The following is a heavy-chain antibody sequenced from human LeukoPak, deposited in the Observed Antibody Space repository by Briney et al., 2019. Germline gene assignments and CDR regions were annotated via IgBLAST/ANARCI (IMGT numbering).Heavy chain of an antibody. CDR2: IIPILGIA. D-gene: IGHD2-2*01. V-gene: IGHV1-69*04. CDR3: ARDLVVVPAASLESWFDP. J-gene: IGHJ5*02. CDR1: GYTFTSYG. Sequence: EASVKVSCKASGYTFTSYGISWGRQAPGQGLEWMGRIIPILGIANYAQKFQGRVTITADKSTSTAYMELSSLRSEDTAVYYCARDLVVVPAASLESWFDPWGQGTLVTVSS.